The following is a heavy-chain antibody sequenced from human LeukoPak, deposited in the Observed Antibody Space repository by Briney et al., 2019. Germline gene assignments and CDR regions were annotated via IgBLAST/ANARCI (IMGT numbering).Heavy chain of an antibody. J-gene: IGHJ4*02. D-gene: IGHD3-22*01. CDR1: GFTFGDYT. CDR2: ISWDGTT. Sequence: PGGSLRLFCVASGFTFGDYTMHWVRQAPGKTLEWVSLISWDGTTYYTDSVKGRFTISRDNSKNSLYLQMDTLRSEDTAFYYCVKDLSYESSGHVLEYWGQGTLVTVSS. CDR3: VKDLSYESSGHVLEY. V-gene: IGHV3-43*01.